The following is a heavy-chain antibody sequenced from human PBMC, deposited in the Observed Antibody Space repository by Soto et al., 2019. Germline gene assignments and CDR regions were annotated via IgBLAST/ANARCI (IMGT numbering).Heavy chain of an antibody. CDR2: VNQDGGEK. D-gene: IGHD5-12*01. CDR1: GFTFSSYW. J-gene: IGHJ4*02. Sequence: EVQLVESGGGLVQPGGSLRLSCAASGFTFSSYWMSWVRQAPGKGLEWVANVNQDGGEKFYVGSVKGRFTISRDNAMNSLYLQMNSLRAEDTAVYYGARGRPITCWGQGPLVTVSS. CDR3: ARGRPITC. V-gene: IGHV3-7*01.